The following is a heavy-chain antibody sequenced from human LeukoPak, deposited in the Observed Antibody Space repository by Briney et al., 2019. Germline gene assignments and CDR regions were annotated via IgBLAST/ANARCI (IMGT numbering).Heavy chain of an antibody. Sequence: ASVKVSCKASGFTFTSSAVQWVRQARGQRLEWMGWISAYNGNTNYAQKLQGRVTMTTDTSTSTAYMELRSLRSDDTAVYYCARDGYYDILGAFDIWGQGTMVTVSS. J-gene: IGHJ3*02. D-gene: IGHD3-22*01. V-gene: IGHV1-18*01. CDR2: ISAYNGNT. CDR3: ARDGYYDILGAFDI. CDR1: GFTFTSSA.